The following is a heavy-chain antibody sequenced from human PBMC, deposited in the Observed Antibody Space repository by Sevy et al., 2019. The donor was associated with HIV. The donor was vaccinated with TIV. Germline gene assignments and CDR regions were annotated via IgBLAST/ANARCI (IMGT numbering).Heavy chain of an antibody. J-gene: IGHJ6*03. CDR1: GFTFSSYE. CDR2: ISSSGSTI. D-gene: IGHD1-1*01. V-gene: IGHV3-48*03. CDR3: ASCPKGTYYYYYMDV. Sequence: GESLKISCAASGFTFSSYEMNWVRQAPGKGLEWVSYISSSGSTIYYADSVKGRFTISRDNAKNSLYLQMNSLRAEDTAVYYCASCPKGTYYYYYMDVWGKGTTVTVSS.